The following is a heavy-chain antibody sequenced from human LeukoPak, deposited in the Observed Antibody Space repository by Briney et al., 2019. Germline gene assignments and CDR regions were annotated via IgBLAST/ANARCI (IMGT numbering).Heavy chain of an antibody. CDR2: ISYDGSNK. J-gene: IGHJ4*02. CDR1: GFTFSSYG. D-gene: IGHD2-8*01. V-gene: IGHV3-30*18. Sequence: GRSLRLSCAASGFTFSSYGMHWVRQAPGKGLEWVAVISYDGSNKYYADSVKGRFTISRDNSKNTLYLQMNSLRAEDTAVYYCAKRSEICTNGVCYMVFDYWGQGTLVTVSS. CDR3: AKRSEICTNGVCYMVFDY.